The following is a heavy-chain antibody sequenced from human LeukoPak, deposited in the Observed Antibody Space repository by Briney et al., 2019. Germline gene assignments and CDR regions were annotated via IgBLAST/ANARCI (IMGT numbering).Heavy chain of an antibody. CDR3: ARAEGGVVAPLDY. Sequence: SETLSLTCTVSGGSISGDYWSWIRQPAGKGLEWIGRIYSSGRTDYNPSLKSRVTMSVDTSKNQFSLKLNSVTAADTAVYFCARAEGGVVAPLDYWGQGTLVTVSS. CDR2: IYSSGRT. J-gene: IGHJ4*02. D-gene: IGHD2-15*01. V-gene: IGHV4-4*07. CDR1: GGSISGDY.